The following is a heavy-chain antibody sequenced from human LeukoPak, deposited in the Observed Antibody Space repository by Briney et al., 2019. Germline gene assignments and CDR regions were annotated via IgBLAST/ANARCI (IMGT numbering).Heavy chain of an antibody. J-gene: IGHJ3*02. V-gene: IGHV3-53*01. CDR1: GFTVSSNY. Sequence: GSLRLSCAASGFTVSSNYMSWVRQAPGKGLEWVSVIYSGGSTYYADSVKGRFTISRDNSKNTLYLQMNSLRAEDTAVYYCARDRGGGGTFDAFEIWGQGTMVTVSS. D-gene: IGHD1-26*01. CDR3: ARDRGGGGTFDAFEI. CDR2: IYSGGST.